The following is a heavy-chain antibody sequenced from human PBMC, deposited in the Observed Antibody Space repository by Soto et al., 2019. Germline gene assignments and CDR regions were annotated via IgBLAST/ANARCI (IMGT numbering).Heavy chain of an antibody. CDR3: ARALNRDYSGNWFDP. V-gene: IGHV1-18*01. D-gene: IGHD4-4*01. CDR1: GYTFTSYG. Sequence: ASVKVSCKASGYTFTSYGISWVRQAPGQGLEWMGWISAYNGNTNYAQKLQGRVTMTTDTSTSTAYMELRSLRSDDTAVYYCARALNRDYSGNWFDPWGQGTLVTVSS. J-gene: IGHJ5*02. CDR2: ISAYNGNT.